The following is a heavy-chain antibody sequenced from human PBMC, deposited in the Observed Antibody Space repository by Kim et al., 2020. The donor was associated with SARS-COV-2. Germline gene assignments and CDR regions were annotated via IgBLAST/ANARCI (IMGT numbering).Heavy chain of an antibody. CDR2: MWYDGSNK. D-gene: IGHD6-6*01. J-gene: IGHJ4*02. CDR1: GFTFSSYS. Sequence: GGSLRLSCAASGFTFSSYSMHWVRQAPGKGLEWVAVMWYDGSNKYYADSVKGRFTVSRDNSKNTLYLQMNSLTIEDTAIYFCARDTEAHCVSSLFDYWGQGTLVTVSS. CDR3: ARDTEAHCVSSLFDY. V-gene: IGHV3-33*08.